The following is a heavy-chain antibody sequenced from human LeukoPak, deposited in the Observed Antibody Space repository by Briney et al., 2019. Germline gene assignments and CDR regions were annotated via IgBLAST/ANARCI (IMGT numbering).Heavy chain of an antibody. Sequence: GGSLRLSCLASGFTFSSYWMHWVRQAPGKGLEWVSAISGSGGSTYYADSVKGRLTISRDNSKNTLYLQMNSLRAEDTAVYYCAKVPRYDILTGCWFDYWGQGTLVTVSS. CDR2: ISGSGGST. J-gene: IGHJ4*02. D-gene: IGHD3-9*01. CDR1: GFTFSSYW. CDR3: AKVPRYDILTGCWFDY. V-gene: IGHV3-23*01.